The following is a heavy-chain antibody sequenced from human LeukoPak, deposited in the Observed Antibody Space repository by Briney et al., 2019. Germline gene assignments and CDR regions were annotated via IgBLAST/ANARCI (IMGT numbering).Heavy chain of an antibody. CDR3: ARVGSSRWYVFPFEYYFDY. V-gene: IGHV4-39*07. D-gene: IGHD6-19*01. J-gene: IGHJ4*02. CDR1: GGSISGSSYY. Sequence: SETLSLPCTVSGGSISGSSYYWGWIRQPPGKGLEWIGSIYYSGSTYYNPSLKSRVTISVDTSKNQFSLKLSSVTAADTAVYYCARVGSSRWYVFPFEYYFDYWGQGTLVTVSS. CDR2: IYYSGST.